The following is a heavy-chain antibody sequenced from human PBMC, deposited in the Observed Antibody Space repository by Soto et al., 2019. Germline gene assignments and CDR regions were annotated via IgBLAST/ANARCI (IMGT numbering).Heavy chain of an antibody. J-gene: IGHJ5*02. CDR2: IDGSGGIT. CDR1: GFPFGTTD. CDR3: VKNSGWFNT. D-gene: IGHD3-10*01. Sequence: QLLQSGGGLVQPGGSLTLSCAASGFPFGTTDMSWVRQAPGEGLEWVSTIDGSGGITFYADSVKGRLTISRDNSRNTVYLQMNSLRGDDTALYYCVKNSGWFNTWGQGALVTVSS. V-gene: IGHV3-23*01.